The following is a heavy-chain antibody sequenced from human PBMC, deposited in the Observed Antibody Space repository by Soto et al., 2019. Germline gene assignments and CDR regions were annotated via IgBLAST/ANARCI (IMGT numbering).Heavy chain of an antibody. CDR3: AKEGASSWYFFDY. D-gene: IGHD6-13*01. J-gene: IGHJ4*02. CDR2: ISGSGGGA. V-gene: IGHV3-23*01. Sequence: EVQLLESGENLVQPEGALRLSCAASGFTFSSYAMNWVRQPPGKGLEWVSTISGSGGGAYYADSVKGRFTISRDNSKNTLYLQMNSLRAEDTAIYYCAKEGASSWYFFDYWGQGTLVTVSS. CDR1: GFTFSSYA.